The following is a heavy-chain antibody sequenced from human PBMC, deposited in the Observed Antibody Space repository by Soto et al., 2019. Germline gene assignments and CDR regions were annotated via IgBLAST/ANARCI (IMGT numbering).Heavy chain of an antibody. D-gene: IGHD3-22*01. CDR1: GFTFSNAW. CDR3: TTGHTYYSDSSGYYFVYGMDV. Sequence: EVQLVESGGGLVKPGGSLRLSCAASGFTFSNAWMNWVRQAPGKGLEWVGRIKSKTDGGTTDYAAPVKGRFTISRDDSKNTLYLQMTSLKTDDTAVYYCTTGHTYYSDSSGYYFVYGMDVWGQGTTVTVSS. J-gene: IGHJ6*02. CDR2: IKSKTDGGTT. V-gene: IGHV3-15*07.